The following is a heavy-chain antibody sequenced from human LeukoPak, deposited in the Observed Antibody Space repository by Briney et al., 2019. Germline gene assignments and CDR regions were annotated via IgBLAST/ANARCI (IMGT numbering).Heavy chain of an antibody. J-gene: IGHJ4*02. CDR1: GGSISSYY. CDR2: IYYSGST. CDR3: ARGTAAAGTGDY. D-gene: IGHD6-13*01. V-gene: IGHV4-59*01. Sequence: SETLSLTCTVSGGSISSYYWSWIRQSPGKGLEWIGYIYYSGSTNYNPSLKSRVTISVDTSKNQFSLKLSSVTAADTAVYYWARGTAAAGTGDYWGQGTLVTVSS.